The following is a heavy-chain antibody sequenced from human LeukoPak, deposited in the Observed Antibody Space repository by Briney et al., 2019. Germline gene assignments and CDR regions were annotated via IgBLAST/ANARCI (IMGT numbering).Heavy chain of an antibody. J-gene: IGHJ4*02. CDR2: INHSGST. V-gene: IGHV4-34*01. CDR1: GGSFSGYY. CDR3: ARGPFSHCSGGKWYSVRRFFDY. Sequence: SETLSLTCAVYGGSFSGYYWSWIRQPPGKGLEWIGEINHSGSTNYNPSLKSRVTISVDTSKNQFSLKLSSVTAADTAVYYCARGPFSHCSGGKWYSVRRFFDYWGQGTLVTVSS. D-gene: IGHD2-15*01.